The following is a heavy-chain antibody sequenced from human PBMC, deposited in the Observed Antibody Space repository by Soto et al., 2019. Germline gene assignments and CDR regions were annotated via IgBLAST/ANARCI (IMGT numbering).Heavy chain of an antibody. J-gene: IGHJ5*02. Sequence: SETLSLTCTVSGGSISSYYWSWIRQPPGKGLEWIGYIYYSGSTNYNPSLKSRVTISVDTSKNQFSLKLSSVTAADTAVYYCARTGGSALLWFGDLRFDPWGQGTLVTVSS. CDR2: IYYSGST. D-gene: IGHD3-10*01. V-gene: IGHV4-59*01. CDR3: ARTGGSALLWFGDLRFDP. CDR1: GGSISSYY.